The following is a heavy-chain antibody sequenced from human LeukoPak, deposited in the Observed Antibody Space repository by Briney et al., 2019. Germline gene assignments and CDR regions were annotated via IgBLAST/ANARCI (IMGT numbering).Heavy chain of an antibody. CDR3: ARATEYYDFWSGYSYAFDI. Sequence: QPGGSLRLSCAASGFTFSSYWMSWVRRAPGKGLEWVANIKQDGSEKYYVDSVKGRFTISRDNAKNSLYLQMNSLRAEDTAVYYCARATEYYDFWSGYSYAFDIWGQGTMVTVSS. V-gene: IGHV3-7*01. D-gene: IGHD3-3*01. J-gene: IGHJ3*02. CDR1: GFTFSSYW. CDR2: IKQDGSEK.